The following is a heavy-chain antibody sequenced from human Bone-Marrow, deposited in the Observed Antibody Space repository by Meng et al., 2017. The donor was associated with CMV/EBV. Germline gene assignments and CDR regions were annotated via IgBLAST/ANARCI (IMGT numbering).Heavy chain of an antibody. Sequence: SEPLSLTCNVSGGSISSYYWSWIRQPPGKGLEWIGFMNSGGSANYNPSLRSRVTISVDMSKNQFSLRLSSVTAADTAVYYCARQARPQDYYYYYGMDVWGQGTTVTVSS. CDR1: GGSISSYY. V-gene: IGHV4-59*01. CDR2: MNSGGSA. J-gene: IGHJ6*02. CDR3: ARQARPQDYYYYYGMDV. D-gene: IGHD6-25*01.